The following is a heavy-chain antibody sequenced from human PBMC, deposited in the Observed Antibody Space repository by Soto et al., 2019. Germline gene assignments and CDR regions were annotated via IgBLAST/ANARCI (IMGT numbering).Heavy chain of an antibody. J-gene: IGHJ3*02. Sequence: GGSLRLSCAASGFTFSSYWMHWVRQAPGKGLVWVSRINSDGSSTSYADSVKGRFTISRDKAKNTLYLQMNSLRAGDTAVYYCARKGPPNLEWLLFASEGGAFDIWGQGTMVTVSS. V-gene: IGHV3-74*01. D-gene: IGHD3-3*01. CDR2: INSDGSST. CDR3: ARKGPPNLEWLLFASEGGAFDI. CDR1: GFTFSSYW.